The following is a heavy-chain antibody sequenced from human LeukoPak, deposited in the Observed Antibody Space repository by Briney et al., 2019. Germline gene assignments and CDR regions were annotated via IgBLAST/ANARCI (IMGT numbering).Heavy chain of an antibody. D-gene: IGHD3-22*01. CDR2: IIPIFGTA. CDR3: ASSAASNYYDSSAPTPPNYYYMDV. V-gene: IGHV1-69*05. CDR1: GGTFSSYT. J-gene: IGHJ6*03. Sequence: SVKVSCKASGGTFSSYTISWVRQAPGQGLEWMGRIIPIFGTANYAQKFQGRVTITTDESTSTAYMELSSLRSEDTAVYYCASSAASNYYDSSAPTPPNYYYMDVWGKGTTVTVSS.